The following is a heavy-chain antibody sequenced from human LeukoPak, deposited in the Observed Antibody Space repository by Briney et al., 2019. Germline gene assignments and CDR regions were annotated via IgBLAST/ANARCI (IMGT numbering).Heavy chain of an antibody. V-gene: IGHV5-51*01. CDR3: ARVSPRDGYRRPFYFDS. Sequence: GESLKISCMGSGYSFANYWIAWVRQMPGKGLEWMGIIYPGDSNARYSPSFQGQVTISADKSISTAYLQWSSLKASDTAMYYCARVSPRDGYRRPFYFDSWGQGALVTVSS. D-gene: IGHD5-24*01. CDR1: GYSFANYW. CDR2: IYPGDSNA. J-gene: IGHJ4*02.